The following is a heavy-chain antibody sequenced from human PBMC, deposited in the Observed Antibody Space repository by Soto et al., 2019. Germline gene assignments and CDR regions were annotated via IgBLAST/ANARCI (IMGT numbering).Heavy chain of an antibody. CDR2: IRSKAYGGTT. D-gene: IGHD3-22*01. J-gene: IGHJ4*02. V-gene: IGHV3-49*03. Sequence: GGSLRLSCTATGFTFGDYAMSWFRQAPGKGLEWVGFIRSKAYGGTTEYAASVKGRFTISRDDSKSIAYLQMNSLKTEDTAVYYCTRVGVYYYDSSGYYPVFDYWGQGTLVTVSS. CDR3: TRVGVYYYDSSGYYPVFDY. CDR1: GFTFGDYA.